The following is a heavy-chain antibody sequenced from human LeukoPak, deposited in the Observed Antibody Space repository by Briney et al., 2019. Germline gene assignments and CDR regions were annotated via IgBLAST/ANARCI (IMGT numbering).Heavy chain of an antibody. D-gene: IGHD1/OR15-1a*01. CDR1: GFTFSSYA. V-gene: IGHV3-23*01. Sequence: PGGSLRLSCAASGFTFSSYAMSWVRQAPGKGLEWVSAISGSGGSTYYADSVKGRFTISRDNSKNTLYLRMNSLRAEDTAVYYCAKRAPVAAAGTGRYFDYWGQGTLVTVSS. CDR2: ISGSGGST. J-gene: IGHJ4*02. CDR3: AKRAPVAAAGTGRYFDY.